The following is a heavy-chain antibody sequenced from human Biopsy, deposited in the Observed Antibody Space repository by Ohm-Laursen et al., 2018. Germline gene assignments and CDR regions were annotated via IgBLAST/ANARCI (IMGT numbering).Heavy chain of an antibody. V-gene: IGHV4-59*01. CDR1: GDSISIYY. CDR3: ARARIKTSGVLIPETYYFDS. D-gene: IGHD3-3*01. J-gene: IGHJ4*02. Sequence: SETLSLTYNVSGDSISIYYWSWIRQPPGKGLEWISNFYYSGITNYNPSLKSRITMSLDRSKSQVSLRMNSVTAADTAVYYCARARIKTSGVLIPETYYFDSWGQGTLVTVSS. CDR2: FYYSGIT.